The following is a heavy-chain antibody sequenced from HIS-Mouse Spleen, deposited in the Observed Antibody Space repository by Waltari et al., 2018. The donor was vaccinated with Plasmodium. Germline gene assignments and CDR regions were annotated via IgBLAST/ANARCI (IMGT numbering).Heavy chain of an antibody. V-gene: IGHV4-34*01. CDR3: ARGRRIVVVASKDSY. CDR1: GGSFSGYY. CDR2: INHSGST. Sequence: QVQLQQWGAGLLKPSETLSPTCAVYGGSFSGYYWSWIRQPPGKGLEWIGEINHSGSTNYNPSLKSRVTISVDTSKNQFSLKLSSVTAADTAVYYCARGRRIVVVASKDSYWGQGTLVTVSS. D-gene: IGHD2-15*01. J-gene: IGHJ4*02.